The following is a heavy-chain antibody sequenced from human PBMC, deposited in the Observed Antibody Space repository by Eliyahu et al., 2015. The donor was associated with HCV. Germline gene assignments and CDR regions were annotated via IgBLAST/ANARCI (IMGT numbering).Heavy chain of an antibody. Sequence: QVQLQESGPGLVKPSXTLXLTCTFSGXPITPYYXRXIRHPPGKGLEGVGYIQYSGSTNYNPSLKSRXTISVDTSKNXFSLNLTSVTAADTAMYYCASGGGGIAVTGTGGWFDPWGQGTLVTVSS. D-gene: IGHD6-19*01. J-gene: IGHJ5*02. CDR2: IQYSGST. CDR3: ASGGGGIAVTGTGGWFDP. V-gene: IGHV4-59*01. CDR1: GXPITPYY.